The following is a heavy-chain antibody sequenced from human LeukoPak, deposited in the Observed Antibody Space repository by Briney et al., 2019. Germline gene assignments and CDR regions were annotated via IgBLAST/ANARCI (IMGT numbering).Heavy chain of an antibody. CDR3: AKIYCSSTSCSSPV. Sequence: GGSLRLSCAASGFTFDDYAMHWVRQAPGKGLEWVLGISWNSGSIGYADSVKGRFTISRDNAKNSLYLQMNSLRAEDTAVYYCAKIYCSSTSCSSPVWGQGTLVTVSS. CDR2: ISWNSGSI. J-gene: IGHJ4*02. CDR1: GFTFDDYA. D-gene: IGHD2-2*01. V-gene: IGHV3-9*01.